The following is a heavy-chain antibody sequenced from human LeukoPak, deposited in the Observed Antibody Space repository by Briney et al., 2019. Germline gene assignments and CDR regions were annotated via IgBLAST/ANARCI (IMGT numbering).Heavy chain of an antibody. CDR3: AKVRSCMNDECYEYLDY. V-gene: IGHV3-23*01. Sequence: GGSLRLPCAASGFIFSSCAMSWVRQAAGKGLEWVSTIRGCGRSTYYADSVKGRFTFPRENSKNTVYLQMNSLRAEDTAVYYCAKVRSCMNDECYEYLDYWGQGTLVIVSS. CDR1: GFIFSSCA. J-gene: IGHJ4*02. D-gene: IGHD2-8*01. CDR2: IRGCGRST.